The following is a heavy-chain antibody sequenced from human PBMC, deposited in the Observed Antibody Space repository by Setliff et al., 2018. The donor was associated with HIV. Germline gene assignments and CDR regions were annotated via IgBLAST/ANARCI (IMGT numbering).Heavy chain of an antibody. CDR3: ARPSSSWYEDAFDI. CDR1: GYTFTGYY. Sequence: ASVKVSCKASGYTFTGYYMHWVRQAPGQGLEWMGWINPNSGGTNYAQKFQGRVTMTRDTSISTAYMELSRLRSDDTAVYYCARPSSSWYEDAFDIWGQGTMVTVSS. J-gene: IGHJ3*02. V-gene: IGHV1-2*02. D-gene: IGHD6-13*01. CDR2: INPNSGGT.